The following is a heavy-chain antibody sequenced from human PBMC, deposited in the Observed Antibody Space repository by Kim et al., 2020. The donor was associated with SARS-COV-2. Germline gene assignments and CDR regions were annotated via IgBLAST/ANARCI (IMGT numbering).Heavy chain of an antibody. V-gene: IGHV3-23*03. CDR3: AKGLYGIAARGGGMGV. D-gene: IGHD6-25*01. Sequence: GGSLRLSCAASGFTFSSYAMSWVRQAPGKGLEWVSVIYSGGSSTYYADSVKGRFTISRDNAKNTLYLQMNSLRAEDTAVYYCAKGLYGIAARGGGMGVWGQGNTVTVSS. J-gene: IGHJ6*02. CDR1: GFTFSSYA. CDR2: IYSGGSST.